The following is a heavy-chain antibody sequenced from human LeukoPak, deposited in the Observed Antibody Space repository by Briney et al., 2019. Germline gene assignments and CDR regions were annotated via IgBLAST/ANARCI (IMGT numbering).Heavy chain of an antibody. D-gene: IGHD2-15*01. Sequence: SETLSLTCAVYGGSFSGYYWSWIRQPPGKGLEWIGEINHSGSTNYNPSLKSRVTISVDTSKNQFSLKLSSVTAADTAVYYCARIDCSGGSCYFDYWGQGTLVTVSS. CDR3: ARIDCSGGSCYFDY. V-gene: IGHV4-34*01. CDR2: INHSGST. CDR1: GGSFSGYY. J-gene: IGHJ4*02.